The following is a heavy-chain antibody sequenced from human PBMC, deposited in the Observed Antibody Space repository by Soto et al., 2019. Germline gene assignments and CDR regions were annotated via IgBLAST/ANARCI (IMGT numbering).Heavy chain of an antibody. CDR2: ISGSGGST. CDR3: AKFGSPSWLRAPFDY. J-gene: IGHJ4*02. CDR1: GLTFSSYA. Sequence: GESLRLSCAASGLTFSSYAMSWVRQAPGKGLEWVSAISGSGGSTYYADSVTGRFTISRDNSKNTLYLQMNSMRAADTAVYYCAKFGSPSWLRAPFDYWGQGTLVTVSS. V-gene: IGHV3-23*01. D-gene: IGHD5-12*01.